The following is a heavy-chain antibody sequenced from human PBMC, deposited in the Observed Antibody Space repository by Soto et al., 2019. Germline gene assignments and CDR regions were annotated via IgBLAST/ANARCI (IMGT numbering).Heavy chain of an antibody. CDR3: AKDRAGDIYVAARSGPDY. V-gene: IGHV3-30*18. D-gene: IGHD3-3*01. CDR1: GFTFFSYG. J-gene: IGHJ4*02. CDR2: ISYDGSNK. Sequence: GGSLRLSCAASGFTFFSYGMHWARQAPGKGLEWVAVISYDGSNKYYGDSVKGRFTISRDNSKNTLYLQMNSLRADDTAVYYCAKDRAGDIYVAARSGPDYWGQGTLVTVSS.